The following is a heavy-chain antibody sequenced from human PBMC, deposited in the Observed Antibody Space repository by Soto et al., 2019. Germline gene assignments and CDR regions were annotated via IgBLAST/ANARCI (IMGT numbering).Heavy chain of an antibody. V-gene: IGHV1-69*06. J-gene: IGHJ6*02. CDR3: ARSLLTRTRGATIPYYSVMDV. D-gene: IGHD1-26*01. CDR1: GGTFSSYA. Sequence: SVKVSCKASGGTFSSYAISWVRQAPGQGLEWMGGIIPIFGTANYAQKFQGRVTITADKSTSTAYMELSSLRSEDTAVYYCARSLLTRTRGATIPYYSVMDVWGQETTVTVSS. CDR2: IIPIFGTA.